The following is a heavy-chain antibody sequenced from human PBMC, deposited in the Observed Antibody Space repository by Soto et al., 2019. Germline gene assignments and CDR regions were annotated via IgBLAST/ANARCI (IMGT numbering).Heavy chain of an antibody. CDR2: IIPIFGTA. Sequence: QVQLVQSGAEVKKPGSSVKVSCKASGGTFSSYAISWVRQAPGQGLEWMGGIIPIFGTANYAQKFQGRVTITADESTSTANMELSSLRSEDTAVYYCARSRDGYNRGLFDYWGQGTLVTVSS. CDR3: ARSRDGYNRGLFDY. J-gene: IGHJ4*02. D-gene: IGHD5-12*01. CDR1: GGTFSSYA. V-gene: IGHV1-69*01.